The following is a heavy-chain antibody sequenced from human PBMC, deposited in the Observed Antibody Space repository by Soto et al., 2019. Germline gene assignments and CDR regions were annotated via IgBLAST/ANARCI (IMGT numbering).Heavy chain of an antibody. D-gene: IGHD4-17*01. CDR1: GYTFINYW. J-gene: IGHJ4*02. CDR3: ARHLLGVTTPYFDY. CDR2: IYPDDSDT. V-gene: IGHV5-51*01. Sequence: RESLKISCKGSGYTFINYWIGWVRQMPGKGLEWMGLIYPDDSDTRYSPSFQGQVTISADKSISTAYLQWSSLKASDTAMYYCARHLLGVTTPYFDYWGQGTLVTVSS.